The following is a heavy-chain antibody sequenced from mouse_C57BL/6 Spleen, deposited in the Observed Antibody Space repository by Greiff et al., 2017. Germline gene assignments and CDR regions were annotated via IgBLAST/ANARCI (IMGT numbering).Heavy chain of an antibody. Sequence: EVQRVESGEGLVKPGGSLKLSCAASGFTFSSYAMSWVRQTPEKRLEWVAYISSGGDYIYYADTVKGRFTNSRDNARNTLYLQMSSLKSEDTAMYYCTRAPSTMVTTFYFDYWGQGTTLTVSS. CDR1: GFTFSSYA. CDR2: ISSGGDYI. CDR3: TRAPSTMVTTFYFDY. J-gene: IGHJ2*01. V-gene: IGHV5-9-1*02. D-gene: IGHD2-2*01.